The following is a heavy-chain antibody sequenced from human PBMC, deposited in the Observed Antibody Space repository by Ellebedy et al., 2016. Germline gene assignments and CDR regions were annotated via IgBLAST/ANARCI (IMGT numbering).Heavy chain of an antibody. V-gene: IGHV3-53*01. CDR2: IYSGGST. CDR3: AKDQGYSKRPRGNWFDP. Sequence: GGSLRLSCAASGFTVSSNYMSWVRQAPGKGLEWVSVIYSGGSTYYANSVRGRFTISRDNSKNTLYLQMDSLRAEDTAVYYCAKDQGYSKRPRGNWFDPWGQGTLVTVSS. D-gene: IGHD6-13*01. CDR1: GFTVSSNY. J-gene: IGHJ5*02.